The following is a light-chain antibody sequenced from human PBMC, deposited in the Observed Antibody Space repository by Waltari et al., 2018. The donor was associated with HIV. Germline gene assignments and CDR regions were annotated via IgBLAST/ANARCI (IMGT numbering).Light chain of an antibody. J-gene: IGLJ1*01. CDR3: TGWDASLSEYV. V-gene: IGLV1-47*01. CDR2: KNI. CDR1: YSNIGSDN. Sequence: QSVLTQPPSASGTPGQRVTLSCSGRYSNIGSDNVYWYQHLPGTAPKLLIYKNIQRPSGVPDRFSGAKSGASAYLAISGLRSEDEADYYCTGWDASLSEYVFGPGTRVTV.